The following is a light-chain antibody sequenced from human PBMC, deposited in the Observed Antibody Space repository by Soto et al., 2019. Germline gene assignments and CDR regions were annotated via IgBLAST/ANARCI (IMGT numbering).Light chain of an antibody. CDR1: QSVSSSY. V-gene: IGKV3-20*01. J-gene: IGKJ4*01. CDR2: GAS. CDR3: QQYGSSPLT. Sequence: EIMLTQSPGTLSLSPGERATLSCRASQSVSSSYLAWYQHKPGQAPRLLLYGASSRATGIPDRFSGSGSGTEFTLTISSLEPEDFAVYYCQQYGSSPLTFGGGTKVDI.